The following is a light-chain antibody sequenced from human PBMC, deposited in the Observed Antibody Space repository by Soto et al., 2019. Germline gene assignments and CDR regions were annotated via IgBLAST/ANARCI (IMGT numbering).Light chain of an antibody. CDR2: AAS. Sequence: DIQMTQSPSSVSASVGDRVTITCRASQNINSWLAWYQQKSGKVPKLLISAASTLQSGVPSRFSGSGSGTEFTVSINSLQCEDFSTYYCQQANCFPRTFGGGTKVESK. CDR1: QNINSW. V-gene: IGKV1D-12*01. J-gene: IGKJ4*01. CDR3: QQANCFPRT.